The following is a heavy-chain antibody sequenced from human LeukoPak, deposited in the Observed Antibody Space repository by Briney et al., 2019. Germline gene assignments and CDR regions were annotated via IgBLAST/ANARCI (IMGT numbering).Heavy chain of an antibody. V-gene: IGHV3-21*01. D-gene: IGHD3-16*01. J-gene: IGHJ6*03. Sequence: GGSLRLSCAASGFTFSSYSMNWVRQAPGKGLEWVSSISSSSSYIYYADSVKGRFTISRDNAKNSLYLQMNSLRAEDTAVYYCARDVYAFEGYYMAVWGKGTTVTVSS. CDR1: GFTFSSYS. CDR2: ISSSSSYI. CDR3: ARDVYAFEGYYMAV.